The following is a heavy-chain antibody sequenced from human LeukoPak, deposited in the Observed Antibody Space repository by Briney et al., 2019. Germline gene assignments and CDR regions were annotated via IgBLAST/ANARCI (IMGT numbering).Heavy chain of an antibody. Sequence: GRSLRLSCAASGFTFSSYGMHWVRQAPGKGLEGVAVISYDGSNKYYADSVKGRFTISRDNSKNTLYLQMNSLRAEDTAVYYCAKDGIVVGGYSYGFLPSWFDPWGQGTLVTVSS. CDR3: AKDGIVVGGYSYGFLPSWFDP. D-gene: IGHD5-18*01. V-gene: IGHV3-30*18. CDR1: GFTFSSYG. CDR2: ISYDGSNK. J-gene: IGHJ5*02.